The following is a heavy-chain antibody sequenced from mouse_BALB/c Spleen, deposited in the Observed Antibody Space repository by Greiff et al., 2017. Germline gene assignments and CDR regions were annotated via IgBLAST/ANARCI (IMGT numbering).Heavy chain of an antibody. J-gene: IGHJ3*01. CDR3: ARREEEPWFAY. V-gene: IGHV1-80*01. Sequence: QVQLQQSGAELVRPGSSVKISCKASGYAFSSYWMNWVKQRPGQGLEWIGQIYPGDGDTNYNGKFKGKATLTADKSSSTAYMQLSSLTSEDSAVYFCARREEEPWFAYWGQGTLVTVSA. CDR1: GYAFSSYW. CDR2: IYPGDGDT.